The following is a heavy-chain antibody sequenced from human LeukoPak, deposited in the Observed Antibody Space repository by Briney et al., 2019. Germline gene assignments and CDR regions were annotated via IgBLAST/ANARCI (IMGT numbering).Heavy chain of an antibody. V-gene: IGHV4-34*01. Sequence: SETLSLTCAVYGGSFSGYYWSWIRQPPGKGLEWIGEINHSGSTNYNPSLKSRVTISVDTSKNQFSLKLSSVTAADTAMYYCASDSFYDSGGYFYYWGQGTLVTVSS. CDR2: INHSGST. J-gene: IGHJ4*02. CDR3: ASDSFYDSGGYFYY. D-gene: IGHD3-22*01. CDR1: GGSFSGYY.